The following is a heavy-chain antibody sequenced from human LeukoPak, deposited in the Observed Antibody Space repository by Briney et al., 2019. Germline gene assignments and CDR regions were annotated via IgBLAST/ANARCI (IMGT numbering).Heavy chain of an antibody. V-gene: IGHV3-23*01. CDR1: GFTFSIYA. J-gene: IGHJ4*02. CDR3: ATMYSSNWPIY. Sequence: GGSLRLSCAASGFTFSIYAMNWVRQAPGKGLEWVSLIIGNGGAVYYADSVKGRFTISRDNSKSTLYLQMNNLRVEDTAIYYCATMYSSNWPIYWGQGTLVTVSS. CDR2: IIGNGGAV. D-gene: IGHD2-2*01.